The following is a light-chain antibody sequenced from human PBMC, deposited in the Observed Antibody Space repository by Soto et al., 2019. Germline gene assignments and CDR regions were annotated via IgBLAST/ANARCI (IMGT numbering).Light chain of an antibody. CDR3: MQALQTRT. V-gene: IGKV2-28*01. Sequence: DIVMTQSPLSLPVTPGEPASISCRSSQSLLHSNGYNYLDWYLQKPGQSPQLLIYLGSNRASGVPDRFSGSGSGTDFTLKISRVEAEDVGVYYCMQALQTRTLGHGTKVDIK. CDR1: QSLLHSNGYNY. J-gene: IGKJ1*01. CDR2: LGS.